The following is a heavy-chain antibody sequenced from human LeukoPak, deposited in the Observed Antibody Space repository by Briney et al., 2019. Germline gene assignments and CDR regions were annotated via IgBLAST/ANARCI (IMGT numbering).Heavy chain of an antibody. D-gene: IGHD1-26*01. V-gene: IGHV1-45*02. CDR3: AIGSHSGGYLDFQH. Sequence: IWASVKVSCKASGYTFSYRYLHWVRQAPGQALEWMGWITPFNGNTKYAQMFQDRVTFTRDMSMNTAYMELSSLRSEDTAMYYCAIGSHSGGYLDFQHWGQGTLVTVSS. CDR1: GYTFSYRY. J-gene: IGHJ1*01. CDR2: ITPFNGNT.